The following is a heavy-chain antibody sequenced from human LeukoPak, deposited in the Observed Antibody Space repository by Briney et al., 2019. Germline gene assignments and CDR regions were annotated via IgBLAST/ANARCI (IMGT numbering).Heavy chain of an antibody. V-gene: IGHV3-30*04. CDR3: ATGNYDFWSGYNGY. CDR1: GFPFSAYS. J-gene: IGHJ4*02. D-gene: IGHD3-3*01. CDR2: ISNDGTNK. Sequence: GVSLRLSCAASGFPFSAYSMHWVRQAPGKGLEWVAVISNDGTNKYYRDSVKGRFTVSRDNSKNTLSLQMNSLRAEDTAVYYCATGNYDFWSGYNGYWGQGALVTVSS.